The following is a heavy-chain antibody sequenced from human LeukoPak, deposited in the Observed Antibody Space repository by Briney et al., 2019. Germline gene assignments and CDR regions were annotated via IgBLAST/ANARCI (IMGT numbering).Heavy chain of an antibody. CDR3: ARDESRYYYDSSGYYPPHFDY. CDR2: IIPIFGTA. Sequence: SVKVSCKASGGTFSSYAISWVRQAPGQGLEWMGGIIPIFGTANYAQKFQGRVTITADESTSTAYMELSSLRSEDTAVYYCARDESRYYYDSSGYYPPHFDYWGQGTLVTVSS. J-gene: IGHJ4*02. CDR1: GGTFSSYA. V-gene: IGHV1-69*13. D-gene: IGHD3-22*01.